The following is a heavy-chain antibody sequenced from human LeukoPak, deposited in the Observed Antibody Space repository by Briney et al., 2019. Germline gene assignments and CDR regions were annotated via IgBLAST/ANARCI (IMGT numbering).Heavy chain of an antibody. J-gene: IGHJ4*02. Sequence: PGGSLRLSCAASGFSFSGYGMHWVRQVPGKGLEWVAFIRYDGITKFYIDSVKGRFAISRDNSKNTLSLQMNSLRPEDTAVYYCAALHTRTFVDYWGQGTLVTVSS. CDR1: GFSFSGYG. CDR2: IRYDGITK. D-gene: IGHD2/OR15-2a*01. CDR3: AALHTRTFVDY. V-gene: IGHV3-30*02.